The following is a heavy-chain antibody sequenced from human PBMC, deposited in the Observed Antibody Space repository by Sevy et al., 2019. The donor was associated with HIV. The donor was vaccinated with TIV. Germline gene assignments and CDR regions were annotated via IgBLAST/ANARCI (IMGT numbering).Heavy chain of an antibody. CDR3: AKGLRGTTTNNWFDP. CDR1: GFPFSSYA. D-gene: IGHD4-17*01. J-gene: IGHJ5*02. V-gene: IGHV3-23*01. Sequence: GGSLRLSCAASGFPFSSYAMSWVRQAPGKGLEWVSTISGSGGSAYYADSVKGRFTISRDNSKNTRVLQMHSLRAEETAVYYCAKGLRGTTTNNWFDPWGQGTLVTVSS. CDR2: ISGSGGSA.